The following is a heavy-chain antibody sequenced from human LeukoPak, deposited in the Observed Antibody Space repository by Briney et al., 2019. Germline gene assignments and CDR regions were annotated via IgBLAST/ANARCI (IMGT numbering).Heavy chain of an antibody. CDR2: IYYSGST. J-gene: IGHJ5*02. V-gene: IGHV4-59*11. D-gene: IGHD6-13*01. CDR1: GGSISSHY. Sequence: SETLSLICTVSGGSISSHYWSWIRQPPGKGLEWIGYIYYSGSTNYNPSLKSRVTISVDTSKNQFPLKLSSVTAADTAVYYCARSAYSSSWSSWGQGTLVTVSS. CDR3: ARSAYSSSWSS.